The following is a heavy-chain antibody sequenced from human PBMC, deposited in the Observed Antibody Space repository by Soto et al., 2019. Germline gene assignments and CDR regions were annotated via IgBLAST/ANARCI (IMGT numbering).Heavy chain of an antibody. J-gene: IGHJ4*02. Sequence: NPWETLSLTCSVSCGSMSEYFWSWIRQSPGKGLEWIGYIYYLGSTDYNPSLKSRVTISVDTSKRQFSLRLTSVTAADTAVYYCARDGYDGSGSPYPAYWGPGTQVTVSS. V-gene: IGHV4-59*01. CDR1: CGSMSEYF. CDR3: ARDGYDGSGSPYPAY. D-gene: IGHD3-10*01. CDR2: IYYLGST.